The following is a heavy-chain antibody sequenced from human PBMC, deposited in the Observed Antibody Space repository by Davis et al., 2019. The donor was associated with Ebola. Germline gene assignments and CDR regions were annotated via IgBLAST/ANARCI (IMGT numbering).Heavy chain of an antibody. V-gene: IGHV4-34*01. J-gene: IGHJ1*01. CDR3: ARDRAICGGDCYPPAEYFQH. Sequence: ESLKISCAASGFTVTYSWMSWVRQPPGKGLEWIGEINHSGSTNYNPSLKSRVTISVDTSKNQFSLKLSSVTAADTAVYYCARDRAICGGDCYPPAEYFQHWGQGTLVTVSS. CDR1: GFTVTYSW. D-gene: IGHD2-21*02. CDR2: INHSGST.